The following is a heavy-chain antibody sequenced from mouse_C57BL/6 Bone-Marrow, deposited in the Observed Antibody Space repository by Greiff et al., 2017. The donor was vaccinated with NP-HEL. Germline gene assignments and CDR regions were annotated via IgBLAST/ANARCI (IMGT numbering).Heavy chain of an antibody. J-gene: IGHJ2*01. CDR2: IDPSDSYT. Sequence: VQLQQPGAELVMPGASVKLSCKASGYTFTSYWMHWVKQRPGQGLEWIGEIDPSDSYTNYNQKFKGKSTLTVDKSSSTAYMQLSSLTSEDSAVYYCARSRYYYFDYGGQGTTLTVSS. V-gene: IGHV1-69*01. CDR1: GYTFTSYW. D-gene: IGHD1-1*01. CDR3: ARSRYYYFDY.